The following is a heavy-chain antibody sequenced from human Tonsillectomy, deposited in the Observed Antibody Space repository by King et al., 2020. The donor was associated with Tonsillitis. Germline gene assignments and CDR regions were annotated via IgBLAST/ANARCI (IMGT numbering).Heavy chain of an antibody. CDR3: AKGYYGVWWSYVDY. CDR2: ISGSSGTT. Sequence: VQLAESGGGLVQPGGSLRLSCAASGFTFSSYAMSWVRQAPGKGLEWVSGISGSSGTTYYADSVKGRFTISRDNSKNTLYLQMNSLRAEDTAVYYCAKGYYGVWWSYVDYWGQGTLVTVSS. V-gene: IGHV3-23*04. CDR1: GFTFSSYA. J-gene: IGHJ4*02. D-gene: IGHD2-8*01.